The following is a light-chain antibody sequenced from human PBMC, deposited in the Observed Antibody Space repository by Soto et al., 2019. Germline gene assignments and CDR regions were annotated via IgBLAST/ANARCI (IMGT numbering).Light chain of an antibody. J-gene: IGKJ3*01. V-gene: IGKV3-11*01. Sequence: EIVLTQSPATLSLSPGEGATLSCRASQSVTDYLCWYQQRPGQPPRLLIYDASKRAAGVPPRFSGSGFGTDFSLTISSLEPEDFAFYFCQQRYDWSFTFGPGTKVDI. CDR3: QQRYDWSFT. CDR1: QSVTDY. CDR2: DAS.